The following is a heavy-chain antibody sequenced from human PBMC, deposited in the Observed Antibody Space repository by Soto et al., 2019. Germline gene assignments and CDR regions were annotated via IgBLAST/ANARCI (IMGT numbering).Heavy chain of an antibody. V-gene: IGHV3-23*01. CDR3: AKDRSSGWYYYGMDV. Sequence: GGSLRLSCAASGFTFSSYAMSWVRQAPGKGLEWVSAISGSGGSTYYADSVKGRFTISRDNSKNTLYLQMNSLRAEDTAVYYCAKDRSSGWYYYGMDVWGQGTTVPVSS. J-gene: IGHJ6*02. CDR1: GFTFSSYA. CDR2: ISGSGGST. D-gene: IGHD6-19*01.